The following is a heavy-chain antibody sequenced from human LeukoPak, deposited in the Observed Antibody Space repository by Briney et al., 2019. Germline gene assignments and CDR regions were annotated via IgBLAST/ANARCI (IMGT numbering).Heavy chain of an antibody. J-gene: IGHJ4*02. V-gene: IGHV3-23*01. CDR1: GFSFSDYS. Sequence: GGSLRLSCTPSGFSFSDYSMNWVRQAPGQELQWVSILSGNSGVTFDADSVRGRFTISRDNSKNTLYLQMNSLRAEDTAMYYCARGQMTATRHLDHWGKGTLVTVSS. CDR2: LSGNSGVT. CDR3: ARGQMTATRHLDH.